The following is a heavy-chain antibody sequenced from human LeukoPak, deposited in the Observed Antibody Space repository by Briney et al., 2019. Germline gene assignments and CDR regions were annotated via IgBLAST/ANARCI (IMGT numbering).Heavy chain of an antibody. Sequence: PSETLSLTCTVSGYSLSSGYYWGWIRQPPGKGLEWIGSIYHSGSTYYNPSLKSRVTISVDTSKNQFSLELSSVTAADTAVYYCARERSTVVEGDAFDIWGQGTMVTVSS. J-gene: IGHJ3*02. CDR1: GYSLSSGYY. CDR3: ARERSTVVEGDAFDI. D-gene: IGHD2-15*01. V-gene: IGHV4-38-2*02. CDR2: IYHSGST.